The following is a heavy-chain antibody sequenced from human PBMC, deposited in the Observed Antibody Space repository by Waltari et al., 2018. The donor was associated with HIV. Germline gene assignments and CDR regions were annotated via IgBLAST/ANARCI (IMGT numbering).Heavy chain of an antibody. CDR2: FGSDGAEI. J-gene: IGHJ4*02. D-gene: IGHD6-6*01. CDR3: ARGYSSSRWIPLYH. Sequence: QVQLVESGGGVVQPGTSLTLSCAVSGFTFSNFAIHWVRQSPGNRLEWLAVFGSDGAEISYADSVKGRFTISKDSSQKTLYLHLTSLRAEDTALYYCARGYSSSRWIPLYHWGRGTLVTVSS. V-gene: IGHV3-33*01. CDR1: GFTFSNFA.